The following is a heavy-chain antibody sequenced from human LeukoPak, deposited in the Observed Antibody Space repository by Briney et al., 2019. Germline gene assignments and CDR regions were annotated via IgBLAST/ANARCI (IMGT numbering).Heavy chain of an antibody. CDR2: ISSSSSYI. Sequence: GGSPRLSCAASGFTFSSDSMNWVRQAPGEGLEWVSSISSSSSYIYYADSVKSRFTISRDNAKNSLYLQMNSLRAEDTAVYYCARESTKGYYDILTGYSKYYYYYYMDVWGKGTTVTVSS. V-gene: IGHV3-21*01. CDR1: GFTFSSDS. D-gene: IGHD3-9*01. J-gene: IGHJ6*03. CDR3: ARESTKGYYDILTGYSKYYYYYYMDV.